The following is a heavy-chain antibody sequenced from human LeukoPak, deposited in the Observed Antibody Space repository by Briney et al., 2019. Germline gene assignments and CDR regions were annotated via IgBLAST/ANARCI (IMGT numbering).Heavy chain of an antibody. CDR1: GFTFSDYY. J-gene: IGHJ4*02. D-gene: IGHD4-17*01. CDR2: ISSSGSTI. V-gene: IGHV3-11*04. CDR3: ARAPRNGDRYYFDY. Sequence: SGGSLRLSCAASGFTFSDYYMSWIRQAPGKGLEWVSYISSSGSTIYYADSVKGRFTISRDNAKNSLYLQMNSLRAEDTAVYYCARAPRNGDRYYFDYWGQGTLVTVSS.